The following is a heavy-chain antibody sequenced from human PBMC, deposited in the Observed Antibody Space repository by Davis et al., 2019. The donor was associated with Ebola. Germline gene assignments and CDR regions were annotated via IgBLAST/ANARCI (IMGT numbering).Heavy chain of an antibody. CDR3: ARRGEGIAWYFEN. Sequence: GESLKISCAASGFTFSTYNMNWVPQAPGKGLEWVSIIHGGGKTYYSNSAKGRFTISRDNSKNTLYLQMNSLRVEDTAVYYCARRGEGIAWYFENRGQGTLVTVSS. J-gene: IGHJ4*02. D-gene: IGHD3-10*01. CDR2: IHGGGKT. V-gene: IGHV3-66*01. CDR1: GFTFSTYN.